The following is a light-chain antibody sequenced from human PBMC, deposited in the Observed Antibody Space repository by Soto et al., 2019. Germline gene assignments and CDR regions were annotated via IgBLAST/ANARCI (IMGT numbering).Light chain of an antibody. CDR2: DVS. Sequence: QSALTQPASVSGSTGQSITISCTGSSSDVGAYNYVSWYQQYPGKAPKLMIYDVSNRPSGVSDRFSGSKSGNTASLTISGLQAEDEADYYCNSFTSTTSTTPYVFGTGTKLTV. J-gene: IGLJ1*01. CDR1: SSDVGAYNY. V-gene: IGLV2-14*01. CDR3: NSFTSTTSTTPYV.